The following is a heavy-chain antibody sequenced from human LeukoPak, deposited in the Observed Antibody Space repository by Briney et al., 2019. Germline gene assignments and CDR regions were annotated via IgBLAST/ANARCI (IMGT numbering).Heavy chain of an antibody. CDR1: GYSFTSYW. CDR2: IYPGDSDT. V-gene: IGHV5-51*01. CDR3: ARQCSGSSTSPGAFDI. Sequence: PGESLKISCKGSGYSFTSYWIGWVRQMPGKGLEWMGVIYPGDSDTRYSPSFQGQVTISADKSISTAYLQWSSLKASDTAMYYCARQCSGSSTSPGAFDIWGQGTMVTVSS. J-gene: IGHJ3*02. D-gene: IGHD2-2*01.